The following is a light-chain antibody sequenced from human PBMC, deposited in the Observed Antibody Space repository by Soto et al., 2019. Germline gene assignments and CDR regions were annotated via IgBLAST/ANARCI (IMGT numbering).Light chain of an antibody. J-gene: IGKJ1*01. CDR2: KAS. Sequence: IPLAQSPSTLSAFVEDRVTITCRASQSISTWLAWYQQKPGKVPKLLIFKASSLQSGVPSRFSGSGSGTDFTLTISSLQPDDFATYYCQQYNPSSRTCGQGTKG. CDR3: QQYNPSSRT. V-gene: IGKV1-5*03. CDR1: QSISTW.